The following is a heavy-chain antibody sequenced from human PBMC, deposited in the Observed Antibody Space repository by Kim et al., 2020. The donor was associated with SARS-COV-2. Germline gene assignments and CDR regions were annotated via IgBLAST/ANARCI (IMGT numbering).Heavy chain of an antibody. CDR1: GGSISSSSYY. V-gene: IGHV4-39*01. CDR2: IYYSGST. J-gene: IGHJ6*02. Sequence: SETLSLTCTVSGGSISSSSYYWGWIRQPPGKGLEWIGSIYYSGSTYYNPSLKSRVTISVDTSKNQFSLKLSSVTAADTAVYYCARQSPASNYYYYGMDVWGQGTTVTVSS. CDR3: ARQSPASNYYYYGMDV.